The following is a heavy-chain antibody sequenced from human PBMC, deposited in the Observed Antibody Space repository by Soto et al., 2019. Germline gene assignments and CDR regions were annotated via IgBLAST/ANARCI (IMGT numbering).Heavy chain of an antibody. CDR1: GFTFSSYP. CDR3: AKGHLQRRLGYDK. Sequence: QPGGSLRLSCVASGFTFSSYPMSWVRQAPGKGLQWVSVISGSGGNTYYADSVKGRFTTSRDNSKRMVFLQMNRLRAEDTAVYYCAKGHLQRRLGYDKWGQGTVVTVSS. V-gene: IGHV3-23*01. J-gene: IGHJ4*02. CDR2: ISGSGGNT. D-gene: IGHD1-1*01.